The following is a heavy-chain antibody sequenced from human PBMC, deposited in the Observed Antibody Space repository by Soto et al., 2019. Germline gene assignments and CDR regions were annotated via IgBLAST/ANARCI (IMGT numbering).Heavy chain of an antibody. Sequence: SVKVSWKASGGTFSSYAISWVRQAPGQGLEWMGGIIPIFGTANYAQKFQGRVTITADESTSTAYMELSSLRSEDTAVYYCARSLDSSGSLVYWGQGTLVTVSS. CDR2: IIPIFGTA. CDR3: ARSLDSSGSLVY. J-gene: IGHJ4*02. D-gene: IGHD3-22*01. V-gene: IGHV1-69*01. CDR1: GGTFSSYA.